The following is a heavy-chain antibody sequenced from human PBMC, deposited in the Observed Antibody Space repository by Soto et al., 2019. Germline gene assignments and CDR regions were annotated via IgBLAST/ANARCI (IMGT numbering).Heavy chain of an antibody. CDR1: GGTFSRYT. J-gene: IGHJ5*02. V-gene: IGHV1-69*04. Sequence: GASVKVSCKASGGTFSRYTIHWVRQAPGQGLEWMGRIIPILGIANYAQKFQGRVTITADKSTSTAYMELSSLRSEDTAVYYCARDVNWFDPWGQGTLVTVSS. CDR2: IIPILGIA. CDR3: ARDVNWFDP.